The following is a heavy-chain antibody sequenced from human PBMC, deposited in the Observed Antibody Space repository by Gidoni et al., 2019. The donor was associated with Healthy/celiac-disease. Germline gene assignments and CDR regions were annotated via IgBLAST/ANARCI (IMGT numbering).Heavy chain of an antibody. V-gene: IGHV3-33*01. CDR2: IWYEGSNK. Sequence: QVQLVESGGGVVQPGRSLRLSCAASGFTFSSYGLHWVRQAPGKGLEWVAVIWYEGSNKYYADSVKGRFTISRDKSKNTLYLQMNSLRAEDTAVYYCARGIGLGELSWGDYGMDVWGQGTTVTVSS. CDR1: GFTFSSYG. D-gene: IGHD3-16*02. CDR3: ARGIGLGELSWGDYGMDV. J-gene: IGHJ6*02.